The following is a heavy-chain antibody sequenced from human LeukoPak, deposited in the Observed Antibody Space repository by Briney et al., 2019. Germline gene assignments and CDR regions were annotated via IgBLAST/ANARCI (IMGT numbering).Heavy chain of an antibody. CDR2: INHSGST. J-gene: IGHJ4*02. Sequence: SETLSLTCDVYGGSFSGYYWSWIRQPPGKGLEWIGEINHSGSTNYNPSLKSRVTTSVDTSKNQFSLKLSSVTAADTAVYYCARRRHYDYVWGSYRHKGFDYWGQGTLVTVPS. V-gene: IGHV4-34*01. D-gene: IGHD3-16*02. CDR1: GGSFSGYY. CDR3: ARRRHYDYVWGSYRHKGFDY.